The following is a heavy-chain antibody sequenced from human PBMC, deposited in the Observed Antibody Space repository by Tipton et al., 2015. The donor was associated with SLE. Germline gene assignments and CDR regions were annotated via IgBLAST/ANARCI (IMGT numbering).Heavy chain of an antibody. J-gene: IGHJ3*02. V-gene: IGHV1-8*01. CDR1: GYNFTSYD. CDR2: MNPNSGNT. D-gene: IGHD3-3*01. CDR3: ASWHYDFWSAHDAFDI. Sequence: QSGAEVKKPGASVKVSCKASGYNFTSYDINWVRQATGQGLEWMGWMNPNSGNTGYAQKFQGRVTLTRNTSISTTYMELSSLRADDTAVYYGASWHYDFWSAHDAFDIWVQGTMASVSS.